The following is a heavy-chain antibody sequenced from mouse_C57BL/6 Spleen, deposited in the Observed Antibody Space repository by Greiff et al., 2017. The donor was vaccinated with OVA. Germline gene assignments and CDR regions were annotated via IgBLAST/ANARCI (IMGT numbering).Heavy chain of an antibody. J-gene: IGHJ4*01. CDR2: ISDGGSYT. D-gene: IGHD1-1*01. CDR1: GFTFSSYA. Sequence: EVNLVESGGGLVKPGGSLKLSCAASGFTFSSYAMSWVRQTPEKRLEWVATISDGGSYTYYPDNVKGRFTISRDNAKNNLYLQMSHLKSEDTAMYYCASALYGSSYDYAMDYWGQGTSVTVSS. V-gene: IGHV5-4*03. CDR3: ASALYGSSYDYAMDY.